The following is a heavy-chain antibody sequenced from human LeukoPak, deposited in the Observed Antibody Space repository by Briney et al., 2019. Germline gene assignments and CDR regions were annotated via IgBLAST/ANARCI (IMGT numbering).Heavy chain of an antibody. J-gene: IGHJ4*02. CDR1: GFTFDKHN. CDR3: ARDEGKGYFDY. CDR2: ISSSSSYI. Sequence: PGGSLRLSCAASGFTFDKHNMNWVRQAPGKGLEWVSSISSSSSYIYYADSVKGRFTNSRDNAENSLYLQMNSLRAEDTAVYYCARDEGKGYFDYWGQGTLVTVSS. V-gene: IGHV3-21*01.